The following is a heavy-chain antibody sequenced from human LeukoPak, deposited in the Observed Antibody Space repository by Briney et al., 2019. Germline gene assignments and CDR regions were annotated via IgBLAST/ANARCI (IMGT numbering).Heavy chain of an antibody. D-gene: IGHD2/OR15-2a*01. J-gene: IGHJ5*02. CDR1: GFTFNSYA. CDR3: AKEPREYCSSSACPNWLDP. Sequence: GRSLRLSCAASGFTFNSYAMSWVRQAPGKGLEWVSAISASGGTTYYADSVRGRFTISRDNSENTLYLQMNSLRVEDTAVYYCAKEPREYCSSSACPNWLDPWGQGALVTVS. CDR2: ISASGGTT. V-gene: IGHV3-23*01.